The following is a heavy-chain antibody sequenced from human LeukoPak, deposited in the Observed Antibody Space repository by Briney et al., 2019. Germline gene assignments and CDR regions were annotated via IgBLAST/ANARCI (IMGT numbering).Heavy chain of an antibody. CDR3: AKTSEWLRPSEVDY. D-gene: IGHD5-12*01. V-gene: IGHV3-23*01. Sequence: GGSLRLSCAASGFTFSSYAMSWVRQAPGKGLEWVSAISGSGGSAYYADSVKGRFTISRDNSKNTLYLQMNSLRAEDTAVYYCAKTSEWLRPSEVDYWGQGTLVTVSS. CDR2: ISGSGGSA. J-gene: IGHJ4*02. CDR1: GFTFSSYA.